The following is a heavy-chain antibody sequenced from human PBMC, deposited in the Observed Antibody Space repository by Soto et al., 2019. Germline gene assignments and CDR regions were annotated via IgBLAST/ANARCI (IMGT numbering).Heavy chain of an antibody. V-gene: IGHV4-30-2*01. Sequence: QLQLQESGSGLVKPSQTLSLTCAVSGGSISSGGYSWSWIRQPPGKGLERIGYIYHSGSTYYNPSLTSRVTIAVDRSKHPFSPELSSVTAADTAVYYCARVPDRWGQGTLVTVSS. J-gene: IGHJ5*02. CDR1: GGSISSGGYS. CDR3: ARVPDR. CDR2: IYHSGST. D-gene: IGHD2-2*01.